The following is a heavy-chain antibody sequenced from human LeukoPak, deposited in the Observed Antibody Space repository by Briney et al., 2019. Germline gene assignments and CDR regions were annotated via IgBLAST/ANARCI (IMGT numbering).Heavy chain of an antibody. CDR2: ISSDGSNG. V-gene: IGHV3-30*04. D-gene: IGHD1-26*01. CDR3: VREVTSGSFDS. Sequence: PGRSLRLSCAASGFTFSNYAMHWGRQAPGRGLEWVTVISSDGSNGYYAGSVKGRFTISRDNSQNTLYVQMSSLRPEDTAMYYCVREVTSGSFDSWGQGTLVTVSS. CDR1: GFTFSNYA. J-gene: IGHJ4*02.